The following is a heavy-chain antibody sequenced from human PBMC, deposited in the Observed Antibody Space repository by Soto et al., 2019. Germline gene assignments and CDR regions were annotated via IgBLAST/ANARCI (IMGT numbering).Heavy chain of an antibody. V-gene: IGHV4-59*01. D-gene: IGHD2-15*01. J-gene: IGHJ4*02. CDR2: MYSSGSS. CDR1: GGSISSYK. CDR3: AREWSAFDY. Sequence: SETLSLTCTVSGGSISSYKWSWIRQSPGKGLEWIAYMYSSGSSDYNPSLKGRVTISMDTSKNQYSLKLNSATAADTAVYYCAREWSAFDYWGQGILVAVYS.